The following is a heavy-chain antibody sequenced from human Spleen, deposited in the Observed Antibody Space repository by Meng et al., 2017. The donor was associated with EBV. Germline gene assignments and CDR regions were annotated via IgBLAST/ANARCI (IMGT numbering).Heavy chain of an antibody. CDR1: EDSVSSDIPA. CDR2: TYYSAQWYN. J-gene: IGHJ4*02. CDR3: AGDNRGCYFDY. V-gene: IGHV6-1*01. Sequence: HLTHSRPRHVVHYQTLSRTCAISEDSVSSDIPALNWIRQSPSRCLEWLGRTYYSAQWYNDYAVSVKSRITINPDTSKNQFSLQLNSVTPEDTAVYYCAGDNRGCYFDYWGQGTLVTVSS. D-gene: IGHD3-10*01.